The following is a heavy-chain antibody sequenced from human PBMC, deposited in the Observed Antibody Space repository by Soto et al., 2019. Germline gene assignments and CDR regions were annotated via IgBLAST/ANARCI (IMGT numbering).Heavy chain of an antibody. CDR2: IWYDGSNK. D-gene: IGHD6-25*01. CDR1: GCTFSSYG. Sequence: GVSLRLSCAASGCTFSSYGMHWVRQAPGKGLEWVAVIWYDGSNKYYADSVKGRFTISRDNSKNTLYLQMNSLRAEDTDVYYCARVFVYSQDWQRVELPGPAYWGKGSLVTVSS. J-gene: IGHJ4*02. V-gene: IGHV3-33*08. CDR3: ARVFVYSQDWQRVELPGPAY.